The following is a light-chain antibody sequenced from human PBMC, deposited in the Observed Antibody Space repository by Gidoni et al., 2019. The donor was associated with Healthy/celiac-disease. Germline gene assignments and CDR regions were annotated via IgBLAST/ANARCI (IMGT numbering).Light chain of an antibody. V-gene: IGKV1-39*01. J-gene: IGKJ3*01. Sequence: DIQMTQSPSSLSASVGDRVTITCRASQSISSYLNWYQQKPGKAPKLLIYAASSLQSGVPSRFSGSGSGTDFTLTISSLQPEDFATYYCQQSYSTPFTCAPXTKVDIK. CDR3: QQSYSTPFT. CDR1: QSISSY. CDR2: AAS.